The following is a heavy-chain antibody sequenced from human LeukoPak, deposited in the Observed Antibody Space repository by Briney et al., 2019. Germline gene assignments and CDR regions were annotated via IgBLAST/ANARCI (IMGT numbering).Heavy chain of an antibody. CDR1: GGSLNGYY. V-gene: IGHV4-34*01. CDR2: INHSGTT. D-gene: IGHD3-3*01. CDR3: ARVPLRFLVPFDF. Sequence: SETLSLTCSVYGGSLNGYYWSWIRQPPGKGLEWIGEINHSGTTNYNPSLKSRVTMSLDTSKNQFSLRLNSVTAADMAVYYCARVPLRFLVPFDFWGQGTLVTVSS. J-gene: IGHJ4*02.